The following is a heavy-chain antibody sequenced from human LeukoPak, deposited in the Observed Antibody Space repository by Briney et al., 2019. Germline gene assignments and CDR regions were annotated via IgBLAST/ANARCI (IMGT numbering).Heavy chain of an antibody. D-gene: IGHD3-16*01. J-gene: IGHJ4*02. CDR1: GFTFSNAW. CDR3: TTDHPTYDYVWGSYEL. CDR2: IRSKTDGGTT. V-gene: IGHV3-15*01. Sequence: KPGGSLRLSCAASGFTFSNAWMSWVRQAPGRGLEWVGRIRSKTDGGTTDYAAPVKGRFTISRDDSKNTLYLQMNSLKTEDTAAYYCTTDHPTYDYVWGSYELWGQGTLVTVSS.